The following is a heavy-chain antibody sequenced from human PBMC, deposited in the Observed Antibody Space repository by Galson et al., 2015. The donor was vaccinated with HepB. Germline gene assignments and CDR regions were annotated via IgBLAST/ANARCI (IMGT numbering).Heavy chain of an antibody. CDR3: ARDYGSSWYGGFDY. D-gene: IGHD6-13*01. J-gene: IGHJ4*02. Sequence: SLRLSCAASGFTFSSYAMHWVRQAPGKGLEWVAVISYDGSNKYYADSVKGRFTISRDNSKNTLYLQMNSLRAEDTAVYYCARDYGSSWYGGFDYWGQGTLVTVSS. V-gene: IGHV3-30-3*01. CDR2: ISYDGSNK. CDR1: GFTFSSYA.